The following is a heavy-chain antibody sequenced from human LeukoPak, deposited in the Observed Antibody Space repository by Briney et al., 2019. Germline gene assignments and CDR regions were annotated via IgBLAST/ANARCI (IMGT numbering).Heavy chain of an antibody. CDR3: ARRYYDSSGVDY. CDR1: GGSISSSSYY. CDR2: IYYSGST. V-gene: IGHV4-39*01. D-gene: IGHD3-22*01. Sequence: SETLSLTCTVSGGSISSSSYYWAWIRQPPGKGLEWIGTIYYSGSTYYYPSLKSRVTISVDTSKNQFSLKLSSVTAADTAVYYCARRYYDSSGVDYWGQGTLVTVSS. J-gene: IGHJ4*02.